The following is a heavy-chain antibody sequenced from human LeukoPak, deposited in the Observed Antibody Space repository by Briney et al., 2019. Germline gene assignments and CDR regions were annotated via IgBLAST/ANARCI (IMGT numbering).Heavy chain of an antibody. D-gene: IGHD3-3*01. CDR1: GFTFSIYS. V-gene: IGHV3-21*01. CDR3: ARDQSIYDFWSGYSGGYGMDV. Sequence: PGGSLRLSCAASGFTFSIYSMNWVRQAPGKGLEWVSSISSSSSYIYYADSVKGRFTISRDNAKNSLYLQMNSLRAEDTAVYYCARDQSIYDFWSGYSGGYGMDVWGQGTTVTVSS. CDR2: ISSSSSYI. J-gene: IGHJ6*02.